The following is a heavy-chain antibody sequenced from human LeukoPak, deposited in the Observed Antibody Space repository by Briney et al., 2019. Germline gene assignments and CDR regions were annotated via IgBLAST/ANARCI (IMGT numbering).Heavy chain of an antibody. CDR3: ARGGTAAAGRFARYYGMDV. Sequence: ETLSLTCAVYGGSFSGYYWSWIRQPPGKGLEWIGEINHSGSTNYNPSLKSRVTISVDASKNPFSLKLSSVTAADTAVYYCARGGTAAAGRFARYYGMDVWGKGTTVTVSS. CDR1: GGSFSGYY. J-gene: IGHJ6*04. D-gene: IGHD6-13*01. V-gene: IGHV4-34*01. CDR2: INHSGST.